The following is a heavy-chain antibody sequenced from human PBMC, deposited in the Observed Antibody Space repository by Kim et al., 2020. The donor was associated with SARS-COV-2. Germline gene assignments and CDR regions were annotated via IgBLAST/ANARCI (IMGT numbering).Heavy chain of an antibody. D-gene: IGHD6-13*01. CDR1: GYTFTSYD. Sequence: ASVKVSCKASGYTFTSYDINWVRQATGQGLEWMGWMNPNSGNTGYAQKFQGRVTMTRNTSISTAYMELSSLRSEDTAVYYCARGDGSSWYNRYYYYGMDVWGQGTTVTVSS. V-gene: IGHV1-8*01. CDR2: MNPNSGNT. CDR3: ARGDGSSWYNRYYYYGMDV. J-gene: IGHJ6*02.